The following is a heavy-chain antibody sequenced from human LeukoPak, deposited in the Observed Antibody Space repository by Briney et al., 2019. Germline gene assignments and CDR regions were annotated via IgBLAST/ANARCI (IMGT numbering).Heavy chain of an antibody. CDR2: IIPILGIA. V-gene: IGHV1-69*04. Sequence: GASVKVSCKASGGTFSSYAISWVRQAPGQGLEWMGRIIPILGIANYAQKFQGRVTITADESTSTAYMELSSLRSEDTAVYYCARDAVSRYSSGWYNLGYWGQGTLVTVSS. CDR3: ARDAVSRYSSGWYNLGY. J-gene: IGHJ4*02. D-gene: IGHD6-19*01. CDR1: GGTFSSYA.